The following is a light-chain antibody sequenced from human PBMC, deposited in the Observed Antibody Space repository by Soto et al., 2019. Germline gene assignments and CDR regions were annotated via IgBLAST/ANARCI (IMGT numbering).Light chain of an antibody. J-gene: IGLJ1*01. CDR1: SSNIGAGYD. CDR2: RND. CDR3: LSVDSSLADYV. Sequence: QSVLTQPPSVSGAPGQRVTISCTGSSSNIGAGYDVHWYQQLPGTAPKLLIYRNDNRPSGVPDRFSGSKSGTSASLAITGLQAEDEADYYFLSVDSSLADYVFGTGTKLTVL. V-gene: IGLV1-40*01.